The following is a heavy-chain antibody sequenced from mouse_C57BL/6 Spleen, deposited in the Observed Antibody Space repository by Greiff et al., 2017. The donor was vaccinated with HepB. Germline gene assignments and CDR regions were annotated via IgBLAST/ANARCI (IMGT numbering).Heavy chain of an antibody. CDR1: GYAFTNYL. CDR2: INPGSGGT. CDR3: ARSYGSSYVNAMDY. V-gene: IGHV1-54*01. Sequence: QVQLQQSGAELVRPGTSVKVSCKASGYAFTNYLIEWVKQRPGQGLEWIGVINPGSGGTNYNEKFKGKATLTADKSSSTAYMQLSSLTSEDSAVYFCARSYGSSYVNAMDYWGQGTSVTVSS. D-gene: IGHD1-1*01. J-gene: IGHJ4*01.